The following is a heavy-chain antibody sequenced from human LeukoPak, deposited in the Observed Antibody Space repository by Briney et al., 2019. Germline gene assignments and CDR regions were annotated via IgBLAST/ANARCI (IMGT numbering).Heavy chain of an antibody. CDR1: GFTFGDFF. J-gene: IGHJ4*02. Sequence: GGSLRLSCAVSGFTFGDFFMSWVRQAPGKGLEWVANINRDGSEKFHVDSVRGRFTISRDNAKNALFLQMHSLRADDTAMYFCARGVTMIRGAVMYPYFFDFWGRGTLVTVSS. CDR3: ARGVTMIRGAVMYPYFFDF. V-gene: IGHV3-7*03. D-gene: IGHD3-10*01. CDR2: INRDGSEK.